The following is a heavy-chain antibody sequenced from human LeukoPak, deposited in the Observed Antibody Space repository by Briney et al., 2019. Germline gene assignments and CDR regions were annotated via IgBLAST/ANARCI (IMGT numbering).Heavy chain of an antibody. CDR3: ARQTGSGLFILP. J-gene: IGHJ4*02. V-gene: IGHV4-39*01. CDR1: GVSISSSNSY. CDR2: IYYSGNT. D-gene: IGHD3/OR15-3a*01. Sequence: SETLSLTCTVSGVSISSSNSYWGWIRQPPGKGLEWIGSIYYSGNTYYNASLKSQVSISIGTSKNQFSLRLTSVTAADTAVYYCARQTGSGLFILPGGQGTLVTASS.